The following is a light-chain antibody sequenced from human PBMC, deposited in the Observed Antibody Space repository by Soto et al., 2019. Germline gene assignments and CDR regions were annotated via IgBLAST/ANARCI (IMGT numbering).Light chain of an antibody. CDR1: SSNIGNNY. CDR3: AAWEDTLSGPVYV. CDR2: SDK. V-gene: IGLV1-47*02. Sequence: QSVLTQPPSASGTPGQRVTISCSGSSSNIGNNYVYWYQQLPGTAAKLLMYSDKQPTSRVPDRFSGSNSGTSASLAISGLRAEDEGDYDCAAWEDTLSGPVYVFGTGTKVTVL. J-gene: IGLJ1*01.